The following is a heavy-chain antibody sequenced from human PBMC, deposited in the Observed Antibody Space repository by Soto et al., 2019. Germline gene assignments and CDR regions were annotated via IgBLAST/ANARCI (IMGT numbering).Heavy chain of an antibody. J-gene: IGHJ4*02. V-gene: IGHV3-23*01. CDR2: ISGSGGST. CDR3: AKDPSVLLWFGGDHIDY. Sequence: GGSLRLSCASSGFTFSSYAMSWVRQAPGKGLEWVSAISGSGGSTYYADSVKGRFTISRDNSKNTLYLQMNSLRAEDTAVYYCAKDPSVLLWFGGDHIDYWGQGTLVTVSS. D-gene: IGHD3-10*01. CDR1: GFTFSSYA.